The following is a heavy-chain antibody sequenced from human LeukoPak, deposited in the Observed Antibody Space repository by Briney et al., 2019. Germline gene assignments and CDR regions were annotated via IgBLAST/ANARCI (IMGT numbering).Heavy chain of an antibody. CDR3: AKAPNRYDIDPPDY. CDR1: GFTFDDYT. D-gene: IGHD3-9*01. J-gene: IGHJ4*02. CDR2: ISWDGGST. V-gene: IGHV3-43*01. Sequence: PGGSLRLSCAASGFTFDDYTMHWVRQAPGKGLEWVSLISWDGGSTYYADSVKGRFTISRDNSKNSLYLQMNSLRAEDMALYYCAKAPNRYDIDPPDYWGQGTLVTVSS.